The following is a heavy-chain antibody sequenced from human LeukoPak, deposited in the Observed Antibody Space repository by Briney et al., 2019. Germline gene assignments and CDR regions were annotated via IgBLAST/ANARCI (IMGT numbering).Heavy chain of an antibody. J-gene: IGHJ4*02. CDR1: GFTFSSYA. V-gene: IGHV3-23*01. CDR3: AKDSTPLLGPYYFDY. D-gene: IGHD3-16*01. Sequence: GGSLSLSCAASGFTFSSYAMSWVRQAPGKGLEWVSAISGSGGSTYYADSVKGRFTISRDNSKNTLYLQMNSLRAEDTAVYYCAKDSTPLLGPYYFDYWGQGTLVTVSS. CDR2: ISGSGGST.